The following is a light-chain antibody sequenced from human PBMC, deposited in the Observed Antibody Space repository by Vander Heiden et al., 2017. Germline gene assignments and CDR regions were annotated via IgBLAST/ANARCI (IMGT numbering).Light chain of an antibody. Sequence: DIVLTQSPATLSSSPGDRATLPCKASQSISRFLAWYQQKPGQTPRLVIYDASNRSTGIPARFSGRGYGTDVTLTISSREPEDFAVYYCQQHCMWPQWTFGPGTKVEI. CDR1: QSISRF. V-gene: IGKV3-11*01. CDR3: QQHCMWPQWT. CDR2: DAS. J-gene: IGKJ1*01.